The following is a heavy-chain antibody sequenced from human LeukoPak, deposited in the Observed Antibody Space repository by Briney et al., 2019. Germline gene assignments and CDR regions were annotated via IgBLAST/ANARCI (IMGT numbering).Heavy chain of an antibody. Sequence: ASVTVSCKASGYTFTSYDINWVRQATGQGLEWMGWMNPNSGNTGYAQKFQGRVTMTRNTSISTAYMELSSLRSEDTAVYYCARNNHYYHSTFDYWGQGTLVTVSS. D-gene: IGHD3-22*01. CDR2: MNPNSGNT. CDR3: ARNNHYYHSTFDY. V-gene: IGHV1-8*01. J-gene: IGHJ4*02. CDR1: GYTFTSYD.